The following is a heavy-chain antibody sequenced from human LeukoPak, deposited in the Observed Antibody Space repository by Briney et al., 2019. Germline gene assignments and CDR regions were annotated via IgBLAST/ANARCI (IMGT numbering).Heavy chain of an antibody. J-gene: IGHJ4*02. CDR3: GVRRVIGIGGFDY. CDR1: AFTFSNYE. Sequence: NPGGSLRLSCAASAFTFSNYEVNWVRQPPGKGLQWVSYINSLGTTIWHADSVKGRFTVSRDNTKKSMYLQMNSLRAEDTAVYDCGVRRVIGIGGFDYGGQGTLVTVSS. D-gene: IGHD3-10*01. V-gene: IGHV3-48*03. CDR2: INSLGTTI.